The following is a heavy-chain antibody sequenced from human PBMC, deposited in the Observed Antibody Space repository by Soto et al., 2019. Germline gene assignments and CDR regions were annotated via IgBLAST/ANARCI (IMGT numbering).Heavy chain of an antibody. Sequence: EVQMVESGGDLVQPGGSLRLSWAVSGFTFSHYWMTWVRQAPGKGLEWVANIKEDGSQKNYVDSVKGRFTVSRDNAKNSLYLQMNSLRAEATAVYYWARSGSEVDYWGQGTLVIVSS. CDR3: ARSGSEVDY. CDR1: GFTFSHYW. D-gene: IGHD3-10*01. V-gene: IGHV3-7*01. CDR2: IKEDGSQK. J-gene: IGHJ4*02.